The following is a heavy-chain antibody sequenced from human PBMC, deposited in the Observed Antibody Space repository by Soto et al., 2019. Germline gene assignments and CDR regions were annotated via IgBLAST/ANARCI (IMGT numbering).Heavy chain of an antibody. CDR2: IIPIFGTA. CDR3: ARASLAYYDFWSGLTRGYYYYGMDV. CDR1: GGTFSSYA. J-gene: IGHJ6*02. V-gene: IGHV1-69*13. Sequence: SVKVSCKASGGTFSSYAISWVRQAPGQGLEWMGGIIPIFGTANYAQKFQGRVTITADESTSTAYMELSSLRSEDTAVYYCARASLAYYDFWSGLTRGYYYYGMDVWGQGTTVTVSS. D-gene: IGHD3-3*01.